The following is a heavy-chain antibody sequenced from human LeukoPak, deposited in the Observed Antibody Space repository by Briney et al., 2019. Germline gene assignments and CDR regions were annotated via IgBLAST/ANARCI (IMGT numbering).Heavy chain of an antibody. D-gene: IGHD2-15*01. CDR3: ARDGRPGLLLDY. CDR1: GFTFSSYA. Sequence: GGSLRLSCAASGFTFSSYAMHWVRQAPGKGLEWVAVISYDGSNKYYADSVKGRFTISRDNSKNTLYLQMNSLRAEDTAVYYCARDGRPGLLLDYWGQGTLVTVSS. J-gene: IGHJ4*02. V-gene: IGHV3-30-3*01. CDR2: ISYDGSNK.